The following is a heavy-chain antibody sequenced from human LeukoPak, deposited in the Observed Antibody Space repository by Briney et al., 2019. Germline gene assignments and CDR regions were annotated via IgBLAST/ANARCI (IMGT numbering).Heavy chain of an antibody. V-gene: IGHV3-7*01. J-gene: IGHJ4*02. CDR3: ARLPWYYGSGTRRVSYFDY. D-gene: IGHD3-10*01. CDR2: IKQDGSEK. Sequence: GGSLRLSCAASGFTFSSYWMSWVRQAPGKGLEWVANIKQDGSEKYCVDSVKGRFTISRDNAKNSLYLQMNSLRAEDTAVYYCARLPWYYGSGTRRVSYFDYWGQGTLVTVSS. CDR1: GFTFSSYW.